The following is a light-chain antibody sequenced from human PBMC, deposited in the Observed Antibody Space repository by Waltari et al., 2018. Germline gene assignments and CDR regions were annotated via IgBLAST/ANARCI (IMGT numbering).Light chain of an antibody. CDR3: LLFVGSATWV. V-gene: IGLV8-61*01. CDR2: TTN. J-gene: IGLJ3*02. CDR1: SGSVPPSHY. Sequence: QTVVTQEPSFSVSPGGTVTLTCGLSSGSVPPSHYPSWYQQTPGQAPRTLIYTTNSRSSGVPDRFSGSILGNKAALTITGAQADDDSVYYCLLFVGSATWVFGGGTKLTVL.